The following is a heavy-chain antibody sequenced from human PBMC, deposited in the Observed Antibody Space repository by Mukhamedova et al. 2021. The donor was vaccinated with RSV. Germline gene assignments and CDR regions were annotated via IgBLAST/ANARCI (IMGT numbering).Heavy chain of an antibody. D-gene: IGHD3-9*01. CDR3: TRDPSRLGMYYFD. V-gene: IGHV3-30-3*01. CDR2: ISYDGSNK. J-gene: IGHJ4*01. Sequence: GFTFSSYAMHWVRQAPGKGLEWVAVISYDGSNKYYADSVKGRFTISRDNSKNTLYLQMNSLRAEDTAVYYCTRDPSRLGMYYFD. CDR1: GFTFSSYA.